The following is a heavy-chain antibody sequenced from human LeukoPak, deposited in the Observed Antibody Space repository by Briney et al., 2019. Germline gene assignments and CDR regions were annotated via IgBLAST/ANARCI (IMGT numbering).Heavy chain of an antibody. CDR1: GYTFTSYG. Sequence: ASVKVSCKASGYTFTSYGISWVRQAPGQGLEWMGWISAYNGNTTYAQKLQGRVTMTTDTSTSTAYVELRSLRSDDTAVYYCARGPPYYYDSSGPLDYWGQGTLVTVSS. CDR3: ARGPPYYYDSSGPLDY. CDR2: ISAYNGNT. J-gene: IGHJ4*02. V-gene: IGHV1-18*01. D-gene: IGHD3-22*01.